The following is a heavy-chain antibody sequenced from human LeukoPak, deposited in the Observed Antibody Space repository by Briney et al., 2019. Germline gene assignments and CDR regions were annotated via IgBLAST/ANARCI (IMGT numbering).Heavy chain of an antibody. J-gene: IGHJ3*01. Sequence: GGSLRLYCAASGFTFSHYYMSWIRQAPGKGLEWISYISSSGSIIYYANSVKGRFTISRDNAKDSLYLQMSSLRAEDTAVYYCARDRGYSYASDAFGVWGQGTMVTVSS. CDR2: ISSSGSII. V-gene: IGHV3-11*01. CDR3: ARDRGYSYASDAFGV. CDR1: GFTFSHYY. D-gene: IGHD5-18*01.